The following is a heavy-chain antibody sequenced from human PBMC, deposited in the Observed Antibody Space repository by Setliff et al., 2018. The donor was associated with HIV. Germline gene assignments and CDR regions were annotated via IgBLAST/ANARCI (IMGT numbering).Heavy chain of an antibody. J-gene: IGHJ3*02. CDR3: TRGGYSGAFLDAFDI. Sequence: GASVKVSCKASGYSFTSYGLSWVRQAPGQGLEWMGSITTYNGGTNYAQKFQGRVTMTTDTSTSTAYMELMSLRSDDTAVYCCTRGGYSGAFLDAFDIWGQGTMVTVSS. D-gene: IGHD1-26*01. V-gene: IGHV1-18*01. CDR2: ITTYNGGT. CDR1: GYSFTSYG.